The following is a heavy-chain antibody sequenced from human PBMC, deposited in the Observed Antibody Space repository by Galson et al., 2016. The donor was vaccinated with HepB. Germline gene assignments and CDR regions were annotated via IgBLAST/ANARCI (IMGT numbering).Heavy chain of an antibody. CDR3: ARGAPGFEWLSTPQQFDY. CDR1: GYTFTNYG. Sequence: SVKVSCKASGYTFTNYGINWVRQAPGQGLEWMGWISGYSGHTNYAQKLQGRVTMTTDTSTSTAYMELRSLRSDDTAVYYCARGAPGFEWLSTPQQFDYWGQGTMVTVSS. J-gene: IGHJ3*01. D-gene: IGHD3-3*01. CDR2: ISGYSGHT. V-gene: IGHV1-18*01.